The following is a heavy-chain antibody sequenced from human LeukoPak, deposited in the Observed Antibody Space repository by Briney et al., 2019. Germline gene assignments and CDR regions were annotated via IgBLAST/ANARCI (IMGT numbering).Heavy chain of an antibody. V-gene: IGHV1-69*05. D-gene: IGHD3-10*01. J-gene: IGHJ3*02. CDR2: IIPIFGTA. Sequence: ASVKVSCKASGGTFSSYAISWVRQAPGQGLEWMGRIIPIFGTANYAQKFQGRVTITTDESTSTAYMELSSLRSEDTAVYYCAPAPITVVRGVITSDAFDIWGQGTMVTVSS. CDR3: APAPITVVRGVITSDAFDI. CDR1: GGTFSSYA.